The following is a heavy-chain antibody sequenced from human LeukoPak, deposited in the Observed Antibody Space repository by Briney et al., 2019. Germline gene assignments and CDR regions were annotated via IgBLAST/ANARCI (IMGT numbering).Heavy chain of an antibody. CDR1: GGSISSYY. V-gene: IGHV4-59*12. CDR3: ARAYSSGYYCDY. Sequence: SETLSLTCTVSGGSISSYYWSWIRQPPGKGLEWIGYIYYSGSTNYNPSLKSRVTISVDKSKNQFSLKLSSVTAADTAVYYCARAYSSGYYCDYWGQGTLVTVSS. J-gene: IGHJ4*02. CDR2: IYYSGST. D-gene: IGHD3-22*01.